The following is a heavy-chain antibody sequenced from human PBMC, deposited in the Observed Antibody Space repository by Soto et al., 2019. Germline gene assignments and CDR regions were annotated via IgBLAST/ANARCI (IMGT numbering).Heavy chain of an antibody. CDR3: ARSAPGSFYFYNWFDP. V-gene: IGHV3-30*04. D-gene: IGHD3-10*01. CDR2: ISHDETTT. J-gene: IGHJ5*02. CDR1: QFTFSTYS. Sequence: PGGSLRLSCAASQFTFSTYSMHWVRQAPGKGLQWVALISHDETTTYYADSVKGRFTISRDNSKNILYLQMNSLTPEDSAMYYCARSAPGSFYFYNWFDPWGQGTLVTVSS.